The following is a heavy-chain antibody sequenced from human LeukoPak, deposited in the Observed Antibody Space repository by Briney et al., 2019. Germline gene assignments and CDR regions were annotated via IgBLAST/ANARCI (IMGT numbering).Heavy chain of an antibody. CDR2: VSAYNGNT. CDR1: GYTFTSYG. V-gene: IGHV1-18*04. D-gene: IGHD5-18*01. Sequence: ASVKVSCKASGYTFTSYGISWVRQAPGQGLEWMGWVSAYNGNTNYAQKLQGRVTMTTDTSTSTAYTELRSLRSDDTAVYYCARDQGTSGYSYGYDWFDPWGQGTLVTVSS. CDR3: ARDQGTSGYSYGYDWFDP. J-gene: IGHJ5*02.